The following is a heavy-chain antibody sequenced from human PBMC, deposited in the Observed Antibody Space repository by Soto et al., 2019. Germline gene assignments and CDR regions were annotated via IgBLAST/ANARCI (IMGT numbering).Heavy chain of an antibody. CDR3: AISRDPYGDYGRNAFDI. D-gene: IGHD4-17*01. Sequence: QVQLQESGPGLVKPSQTLSLTCTVSGGSINSANYYWNWIRQPPGKGLEWIGFTSHSGSAYYNPSLTSRFTISVDTSKNQFSLKVTSVTAAHTAVYYCAISRDPYGDYGRNAFDIWGQGTMVTVSS. CDR1: GGSINSANYY. CDR2: TSHSGSA. V-gene: IGHV4-30-4*01. J-gene: IGHJ3*02.